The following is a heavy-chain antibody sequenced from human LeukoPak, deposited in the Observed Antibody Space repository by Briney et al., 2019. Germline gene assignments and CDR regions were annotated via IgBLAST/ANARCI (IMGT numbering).Heavy chain of an antibody. J-gene: IGHJ4*02. CDR3: ARENVAAAGIDC. CDR1: GFIFSSYN. D-gene: IGHD6-13*01. V-gene: IGHV3-21*01. Sequence: GGSLRLSCAASGFIFSSYNMNWVRQAPGKGLEWVSSLSSSSTYISYADSVKGRFTISRDNAKNSLLLQMNNLRAEDTAVYFCARENVAAAGIDCWGQGTLVTVSS. CDR2: LSSSSTYI.